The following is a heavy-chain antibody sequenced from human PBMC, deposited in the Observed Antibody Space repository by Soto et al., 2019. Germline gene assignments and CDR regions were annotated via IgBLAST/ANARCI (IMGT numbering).Heavy chain of an antibody. CDR3: ARHVLRYFDWLLGPFDI. CDR1: GRSIALYY. V-gene: IGHV4-59*08. D-gene: IGHD3-9*01. J-gene: IGHJ3*02. Sequence: SETLSLTCTVSGRSIALYYWSWIRQPPGKGLEWIGYIYSTGSTNYNPSLKSRVTISVDTSKNQFSLKLSSATAADTAVYYCARHVLRYFDWLLGPFDIWGQGTMVT. CDR2: IYSTGST.